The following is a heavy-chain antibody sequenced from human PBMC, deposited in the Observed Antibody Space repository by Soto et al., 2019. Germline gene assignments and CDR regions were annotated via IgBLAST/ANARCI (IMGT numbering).Heavy chain of an antibody. V-gene: IGHV3-9*01. Sequence: GGSLRLSCAASGFTFSTYNMNWVRQAPGKGLEWVSGISANGDTIDYADSVKGRFTISRDNAKNSLFLQMNSLRPEDTALYYCAKDMKWGGMTTIHYFDSWGQGTQVTVSS. D-gene: IGHD4-17*01. J-gene: IGHJ4*02. CDR1: GFTFSTYN. CDR2: ISANGDTI. CDR3: AKDMKWGGMTTIHYFDS.